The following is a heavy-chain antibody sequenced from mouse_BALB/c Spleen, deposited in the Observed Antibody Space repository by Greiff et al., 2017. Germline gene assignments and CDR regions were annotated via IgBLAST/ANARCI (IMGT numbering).Heavy chain of an antibody. CDR3: ARSVWYYYAMDY. J-gene: IGHJ4*01. CDR2: INPYNDGT. CDR1: GYTFTSYV. V-gene: IGHV1-14*01. D-gene: IGHD2-10*02. Sequence: EVKLVESGPELVKPGASVKMSCKASGYTFTSYVMHWVKQKPGQGLEWIGYINPYNDGTKYNEKFKGKATLTSDKSSSTAYMELSSLTSEDSAVYYCARSVWYYYAMDYWGQGTSVTVSA.